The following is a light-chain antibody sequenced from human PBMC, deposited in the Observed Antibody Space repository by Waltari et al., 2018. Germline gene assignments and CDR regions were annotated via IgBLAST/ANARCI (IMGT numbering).Light chain of an antibody. Sequence: QSVLTQPPSVSAAPGQKVIISCSGSSSNIGNNDVSWYLHLPGTAPQLLITDKNKRPSGIPDRFSGSKSGTSATLGITGLQTGDEADYYCATWDSSLSAVLFGGGTKLTVL. J-gene: IGLJ3*02. CDR1: SSNIGNND. CDR2: DKN. CDR3: ATWDSSLSAVL. V-gene: IGLV1-51*01.